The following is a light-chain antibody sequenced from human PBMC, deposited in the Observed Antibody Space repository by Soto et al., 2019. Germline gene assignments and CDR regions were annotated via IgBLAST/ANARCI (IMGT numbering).Light chain of an antibody. J-gene: IGKJ1*01. Sequence: DIQMTQSPSSLSASVGDRVTITCRASQSISSSFLNWYQQKPGKAPKLLIFSASSLQSGVPSRFSGSGSGTDFTLTISSLQPEDFATYYCQQSYSNPTWTFGQGSKVDIX. CDR2: SAS. CDR3: QQSYSNPTWT. CDR1: QSISSSF. V-gene: IGKV1-39*01.